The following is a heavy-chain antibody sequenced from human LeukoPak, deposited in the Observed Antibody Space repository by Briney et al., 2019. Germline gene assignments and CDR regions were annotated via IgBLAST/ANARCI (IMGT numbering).Heavy chain of an antibody. D-gene: IGHD2-2*01. J-gene: IGHJ6*02. V-gene: IGHV4-59*06. CDR2: IYYSGST. CDR1: GGSISSYY. CDR3: ARDRDQLLPGSYYYGMDV. Sequence: SETLSLTCTVSGGSISSYYWSWIRQHPGKGLEWIGYIYYSGSTYYNPSLKSRVTISVDTSKNQFSLKLSSVTAADTAVYYCARDRDQLLPGSYYYGMDVWGQGTTVTVSS.